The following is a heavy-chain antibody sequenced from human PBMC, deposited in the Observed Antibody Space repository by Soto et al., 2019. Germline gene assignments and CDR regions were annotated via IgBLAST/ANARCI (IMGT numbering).Heavy chain of an antibody. V-gene: IGHV4-61*01. D-gene: IGHD5-18*01. Sequence: PSETLSLTCTVSGGSVSSGSYYWSWIRQPPGKGLEWIGYIYYSGSTNYNPSLKSRVTISVDTSKNQFSLKLSSVTAADTAVYYCARVRHTAMQQGAFDIWGQGTMVTVSS. J-gene: IGHJ3*02. CDR3: ARVRHTAMQQGAFDI. CDR2: IYYSGST. CDR1: GGSVSSGSYY.